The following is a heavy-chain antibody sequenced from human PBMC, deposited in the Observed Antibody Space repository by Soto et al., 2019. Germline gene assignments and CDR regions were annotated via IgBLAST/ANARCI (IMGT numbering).Heavy chain of an antibody. CDR1: GDSIRSYY. CDR2: FYYSGST. D-gene: IGHD3-3*01. V-gene: IGHV4-59*01. CDR3: ARADFWSGFYAFEH. J-gene: IGHJ4*02. Sequence: SETLSLTCSVSGDSIRSYYWNWMRQTPGKGLEWIGYFYYSGSTNYNPSLNDRVTISADTPKNQFSLRLTSVTAADTAVYYCARADFWSGFYAFEHWGPVLLVTVSS.